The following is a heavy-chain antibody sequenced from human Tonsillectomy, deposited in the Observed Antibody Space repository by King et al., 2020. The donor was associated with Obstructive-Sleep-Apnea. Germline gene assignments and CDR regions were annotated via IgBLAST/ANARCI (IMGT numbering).Heavy chain of an antibody. D-gene: IGHD3-22*01. CDR3: ARQTDYYDSSGYYSLGRYFDY. J-gene: IGHJ4*02. CDR2: IYPGDSDT. Sequence: QLVQSGAEVKKPGESLKISCKGAGYSFTSYWIGWVRQMPGKGLEWMGIIYPGDSDTRYSPSFQGQATTPSDKSTTTAYLNLSSLKASDPAMYYWARQTDYYDSSGYYSLGRYFDYWGQGTLVTVSS. CDR1: GYSFTSYW. V-gene: IGHV5-51*01.